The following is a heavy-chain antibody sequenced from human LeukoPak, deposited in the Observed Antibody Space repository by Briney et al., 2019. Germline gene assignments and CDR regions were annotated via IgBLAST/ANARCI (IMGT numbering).Heavy chain of an antibody. CDR3: ARGLGATR. CDR2: SSTYSDNT. J-gene: IGHJ4*02. V-gene: IGHV1-18*01. Sequence: ASVKVSCKTSGYTFNKYGISWLRQAPGQGLEWLGWSSTYSDNTNHGQRFQGRLSMTTDTSTRTAYMELRSLRSDDTAVYYCARGLGATRWGQGTLVIVSS. D-gene: IGHD3-16*01. CDR1: GYTFNKYG.